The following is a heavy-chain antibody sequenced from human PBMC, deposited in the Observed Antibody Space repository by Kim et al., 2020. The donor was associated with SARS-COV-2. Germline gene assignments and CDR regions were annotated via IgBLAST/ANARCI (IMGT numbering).Heavy chain of an antibody. V-gene: IGHV1-69*04. D-gene: IGHD2-15*01. CDR3: ARGIVVVVAATNDWFDP. Sequence: QGRVTITADKSTSTAYMELSSLRSEDTAVYYCARGIVVVVAATNDWFDPWGQGTLVTVSS. J-gene: IGHJ5*02.